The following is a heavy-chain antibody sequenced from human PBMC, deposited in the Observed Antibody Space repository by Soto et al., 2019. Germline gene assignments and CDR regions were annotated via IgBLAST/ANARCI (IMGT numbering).Heavy chain of an antibody. J-gene: IGHJ4*02. D-gene: IGHD2-15*01. CDR1: WFTVRPKF. Sequence: PVRSMRIYCAPSWFTVRPKFLSRVRQAPWKGLECVSFTYPDGGAFYADSVKGRFTISRDNSKNTVYLQMSSLRAEDTAVYYCASLGFCHSETCTFDYWGQGTLVTVSS. CDR3: ASLGFCHSETCTFDY. CDR2: TYPDGGA. V-gene: IGHV3-53*01.